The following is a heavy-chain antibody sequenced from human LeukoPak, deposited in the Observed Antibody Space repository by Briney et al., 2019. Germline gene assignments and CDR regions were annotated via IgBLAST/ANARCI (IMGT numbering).Heavy chain of an antibody. Sequence: GSLRLSCAASGFTFSSYEMNWVRQAPGKGLEWVSYISSSGSTIYYADSVKGRFTISRDNAKNSLYLQMNSLKTEDTAVYYCTSNYCSGGSCYLYWGQGTLVTVSS. D-gene: IGHD2-15*01. CDR3: TSNYCSGGSCYLY. CDR2: ISSSGSTI. CDR1: GFTFSSYE. J-gene: IGHJ4*02. V-gene: IGHV3-48*03.